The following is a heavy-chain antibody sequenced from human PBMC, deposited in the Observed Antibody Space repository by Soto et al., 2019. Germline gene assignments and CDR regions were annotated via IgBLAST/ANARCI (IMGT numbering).Heavy chain of an antibody. CDR1: GGSIISTFYY. CDR2: IHYSGET. J-gene: IGHJ5*02. D-gene: IGHD4-17*01. Sequence: ASETLSLTCTVSGGSIISTFYYWGWLRQPPGRGLEWIANIHYSGETHYSPSLKSRVAISVDTSKSQFSLTLDSVTAADTAVYYCARRPDFRDHGWFDPWGQGILVTGSS. V-gene: IGHV4-39*01. CDR3: ARRPDFRDHGWFDP.